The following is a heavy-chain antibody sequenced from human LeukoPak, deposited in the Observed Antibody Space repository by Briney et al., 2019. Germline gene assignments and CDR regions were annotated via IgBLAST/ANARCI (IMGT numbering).Heavy chain of an antibody. J-gene: IGHJ4*02. D-gene: IGHD4-23*01. CDR2: ISGYNGNT. Sequence: ASVKVSCRTSGYTFTSYGISWVRQAPGQGLEWMGWISGYNGNTNFAQNLQGRVTMTTDTSTSTAYMELRSLRPDDTAVYYCARFYGGYSPFDYWGQGTLVTVSS. CDR1: GYTFTSYG. CDR3: ARFYGGYSPFDY. V-gene: IGHV1-18*01.